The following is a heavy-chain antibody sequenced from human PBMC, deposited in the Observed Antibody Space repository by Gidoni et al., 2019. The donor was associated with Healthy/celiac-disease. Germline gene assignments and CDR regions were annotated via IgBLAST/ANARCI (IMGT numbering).Heavy chain of an antibody. CDR2: VYHGGRT. CDR1: GCSISSGGYS. D-gene: IGHD3-9*01. V-gene: IGHV4-30-2*01. J-gene: IGHJ5*02. Sequence: QLQLHESASGLVKPSQTLSLTCADSGCSISSGGYSWSWTRQPPGKGLEWIGYVYHGGRTYYDPSLKSRVTISVEGSKGQFSRKLSSVTAADTAVYYCARDLRYNWFDPWGRGTLVTVSS. CDR3: ARDLRYNWFDP.